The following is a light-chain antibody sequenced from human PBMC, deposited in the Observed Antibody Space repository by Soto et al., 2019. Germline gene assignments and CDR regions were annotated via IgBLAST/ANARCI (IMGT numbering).Light chain of an antibody. CDR1: QSVSSN. Sequence: EIVMTQSPATLSVSPGERATHSCRASQSVSSNLAWYQQKPGQAPRLLIYGASTRATGIPARFSGSGSGTEFTLTISSLQSEDFAVYYCQQYNNWPPTFGGGTKVDIK. J-gene: IGKJ4*01. CDR2: GAS. CDR3: QQYNNWPPT. V-gene: IGKV3-15*01.